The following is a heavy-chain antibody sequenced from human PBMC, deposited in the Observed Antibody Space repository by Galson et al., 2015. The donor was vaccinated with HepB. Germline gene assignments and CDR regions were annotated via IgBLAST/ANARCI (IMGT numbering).Heavy chain of an antibody. CDR3: ARAAGKSMIFTSSRYYGMDV. CDR2: IGTAGDT. CDR1: GFTFSSYD. J-gene: IGHJ6*02. Sequence: SLRLSCAASGFTFSSYDMHWVRQATGKGLEWVSAIGTAGDTYYPGSVKGRFTISRENAKNSLYLQMNSLRAGDTAVYYCARAAGKSMIFTSSRYYGMDVWGQGTTVTVSS. D-gene: IGHD3/OR15-3a*01. V-gene: IGHV3-13*04.